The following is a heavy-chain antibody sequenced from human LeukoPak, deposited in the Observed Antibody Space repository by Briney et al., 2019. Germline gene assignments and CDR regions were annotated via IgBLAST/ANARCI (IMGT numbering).Heavy chain of an antibody. D-gene: IGHD4-17*01. J-gene: IGHJ4*02. V-gene: IGHV3-30*04. Sequence: GGSLRLSCAASGFTFSSYAMHWVRQAPGKGLEWVAVISYDGSNKYYADSVKGRFTISRDNSKNMLYLQMNSLRAEDTAVYYCASRYGDYWTHFDYWGQGTLVTVSS. CDR3: ASRYGDYWTHFDY. CDR1: GFTFSSYA. CDR2: ISYDGSNK.